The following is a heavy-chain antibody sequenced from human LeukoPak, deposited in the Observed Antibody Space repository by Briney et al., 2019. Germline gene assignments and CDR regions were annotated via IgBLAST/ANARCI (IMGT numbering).Heavy chain of an antibody. CDR2: VTASGGST. CDR3: AKDREWLVAFET. Sequence: GGSLRLSCVASGFTFSSYAMSWVRQAPGKGLEWVSGVTASGGSTPYADSVKGRFTISRDTSKNTLYLQMNSLRAEDTAVYYCAKDREWLVAFETWGPGTMVTVSS. CDR1: GFTFSSYA. J-gene: IGHJ3*02. V-gene: IGHV3-23*01. D-gene: IGHD6-19*01.